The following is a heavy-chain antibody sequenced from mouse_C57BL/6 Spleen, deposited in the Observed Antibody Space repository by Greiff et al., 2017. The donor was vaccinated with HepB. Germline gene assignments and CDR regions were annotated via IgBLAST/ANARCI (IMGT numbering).Heavy chain of an antibody. CDR1: GFTFSSYA. D-gene: IGHD1-1*01. V-gene: IGHV5-4*01. CDR3: AREDYYGSSYRRYFDV. Sequence: EVHLVESGGGLVKPGGSLKLSCAASGFTFSSYAMSWVRQTPEKRLEWVATISDGGSYTYYPDNVKGRFTISRDNAKNNLYLQMSHLKSEDTAMYYCAREDYYGSSYRRYFDVWGTGTTVTVSS. CDR2: ISDGGSYT. J-gene: IGHJ1*03.